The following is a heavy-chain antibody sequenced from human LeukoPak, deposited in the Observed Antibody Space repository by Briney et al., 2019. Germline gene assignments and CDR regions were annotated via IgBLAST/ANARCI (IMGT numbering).Heavy chain of an antibody. J-gene: IGHJ5*02. D-gene: IGHD6-19*01. CDR1: GFTFSNYT. CDR2: ITSTGSDI. V-gene: IGHV3-21*01. Sequence: GGSLTLSCAASGFTFSNYTMNWVRQAPGKGLEWVSSITSTGSDIYYADSVKGRFTISRDNAKNSLYLQVNSLRAEDTAVYYCARGIDSSGWLSWFDPWGQGTLVTVSS. CDR3: ARGIDSSGWLSWFDP.